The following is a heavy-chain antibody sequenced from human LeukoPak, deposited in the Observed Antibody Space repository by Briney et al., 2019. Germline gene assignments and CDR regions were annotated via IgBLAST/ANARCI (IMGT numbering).Heavy chain of an antibody. Sequence: ASVKVSCKTSGYLFTTYGISWVRQAPGQGLEWMGWISGYSGKTNYAQKLQDRVTMTTDTSTSTAYMELRSLRSEDTAVYYCARDRTIFGVVTSSFDYWGQGTLGTVSS. CDR1: GYLFTTYG. J-gene: IGHJ4*02. CDR2: ISGYSGKT. V-gene: IGHV1-18*01. D-gene: IGHD3-3*01. CDR3: ARDRTIFGVVTSSFDY.